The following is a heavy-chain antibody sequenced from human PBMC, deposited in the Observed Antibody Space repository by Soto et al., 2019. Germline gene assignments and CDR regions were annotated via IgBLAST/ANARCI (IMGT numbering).Heavy chain of an antibody. CDR2: FYWADDK. CDR1: GFSLSTSGVG. D-gene: IGHD3-10*01. CDR3: AHVHYGLVGY. J-gene: IGHJ4*02. Sequence: QITLKESGPTLVKPTQTLTLTCTFSGFSLSTSGVGVGWIRQPPGKALECLGLFYWADDKRYSPSLKSRLTIXRDTSNNQVVLTMTNMNPVDTAPYYCAHVHYGLVGYWGQGTLVTVAS. V-gene: IGHV2-5*02.